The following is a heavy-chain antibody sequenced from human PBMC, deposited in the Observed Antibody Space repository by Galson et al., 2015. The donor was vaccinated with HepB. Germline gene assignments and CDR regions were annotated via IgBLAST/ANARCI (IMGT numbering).Heavy chain of an antibody. CDR2: IIPILGIA. CDR3: ARVAMVRGVIMTWGY. J-gene: IGHJ4*02. Sequence: SVKVSCKASGGTFSSYAISWVRQAPGQGLEWMGRIIPILGIANYAQKFQGRVTVTRNTSISTAYMELSSLRSEDTAVYYCARVAMVRGVIMTWGYWGQGTLVTVSS. D-gene: IGHD3-10*01. CDR1: GGTFSSYA. V-gene: IGHV1-69*04.